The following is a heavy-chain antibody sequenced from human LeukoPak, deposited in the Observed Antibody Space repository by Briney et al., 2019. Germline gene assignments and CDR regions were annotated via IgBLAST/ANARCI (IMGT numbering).Heavy chain of an antibody. D-gene: IGHD1-1*01. Sequence: SETLSLTCAVYGGSFSGYYWSWIRQPPAKGLEWIGEINHSGSTNYNPSLKSRVTISVDTSKNQFSLKLSSVTAADTAVYYCARVDDHYYYYMDVWGKGTTVTVSS. CDR3: ARVDDHYYYYMDV. CDR1: GGSFSGYY. CDR2: INHSGST. V-gene: IGHV4-34*01. J-gene: IGHJ6*03.